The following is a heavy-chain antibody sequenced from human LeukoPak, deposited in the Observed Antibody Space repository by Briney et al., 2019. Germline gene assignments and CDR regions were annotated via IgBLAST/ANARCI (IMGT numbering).Heavy chain of an antibody. CDR1: GFTFSSYG. V-gene: IGHV3-33*06. CDR2: IWYDGSNK. Sequence: GGSLRLSCAASGFTFSSYGMHWVRQAPGKGLEWVAVIWYDGSNKYYADSVKGRFTISRDNSKNTLYLQMNSLRAEDTAVYYCAKDQMGMSHFDYWGQGTLVTVSS. J-gene: IGHJ4*02. CDR3: AKDQMGMSHFDY. D-gene: IGHD5-24*01.